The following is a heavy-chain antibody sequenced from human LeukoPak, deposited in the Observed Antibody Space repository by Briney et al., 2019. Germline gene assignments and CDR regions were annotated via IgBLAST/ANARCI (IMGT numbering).Heavy chain of an antibody. CDR3: ARAQATRSGYYYYYYMDV. D-gene: IGHD5-24*01. Sequence: GESLKISCKGSGYTFRNYWIAWVRQMPGKGLEWMGIIYPGDSDTRYSPSFQGQVTISADKSISTAYLQWGSLKASDTAIYYCARAQATRSGYYYYYYMDVWGKGTTVTISS. CDR2: IYPGDSDT. V-gene: IGHV5-51*01. J-gene: IGHJ6*03. CDR1: GYTFRNYW.